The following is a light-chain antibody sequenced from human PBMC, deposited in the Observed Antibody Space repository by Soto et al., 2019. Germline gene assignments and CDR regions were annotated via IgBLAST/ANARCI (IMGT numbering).Light chain of an antibody. CDR1: QSISSY. V-gene: IGKV1-39*01. J-gene: IGKJ2*01. Sequence: DIQMTQSPSSLSASVGDRVTITCRASQSISSYLNWYQQKPGKAPKLLIYAASSLQSGVPSKFSGSRSRTDFTLTISSLQPDDFATYYCQQSYSTPMYTFGQGTKLEIK. CDR3: QQSYSTPMYT. CDR2: AAS.